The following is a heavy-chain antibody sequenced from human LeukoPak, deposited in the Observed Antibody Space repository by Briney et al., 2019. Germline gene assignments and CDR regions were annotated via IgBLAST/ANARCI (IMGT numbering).Heavy chain of an antibody. J-gene: IGHJ4*02. CDR1: GYTFTGYY. CDR2: INPNSGGT. D-gene: IGHD1-26*01. Sequence: WASVKVSCKASGYTFTGYYMHWVRQAPGQGLEWMGRINPNSGGTNYAQKFQGRVTMTRDTSISTAYMELSRLRFDDMAVYYCARDAVRGSYLFDYWGQGTLVTVSS. V-gene: IGHV1-2*06. CDR3: ARDAVRGSYLFDY.